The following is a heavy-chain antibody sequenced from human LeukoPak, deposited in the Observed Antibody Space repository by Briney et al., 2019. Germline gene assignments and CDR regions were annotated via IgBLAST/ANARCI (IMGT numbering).Heavy chain of an antibody. CDR1: GYGFADYY. D-gene: IGHD3-10*01. Sequence: ASVTVSCKASGYGFADYYMHWVRQAPGQGLEWMGWIKPNSGDTRSAQKFQGRVTMTRDTSISTAYMELSSLRYDDTAVYYCATNILVRDIINWFDPWGQGTLVTVSS. CDR2: IKPNSGDT. J-gene: IGHJ5*02. V-gene: IGHV1-2*02. CDR3: ATNILVRDIINWFDP.